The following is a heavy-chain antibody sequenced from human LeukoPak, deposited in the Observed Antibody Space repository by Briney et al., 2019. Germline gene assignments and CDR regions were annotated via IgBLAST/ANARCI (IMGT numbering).Heavy chain of an antibody. CDR2: IYYSGST. Sequence: SSETLSLTCTVSGGSISSSSYYWGWIRQPPGKGLEWIGSIYYSGSTYYNPSLKSRVTTSVDTSKNQFSLKLSSVTAADTAVYYCATLPYGSGVYYFDYWGQGTLVTVSS. V-gene: IGHV4-39*01. CDR1: GGSISSSSYY. CDR3: ATLPYGSGVYYFDY. J-gene: IGHJ4*02. D-gene: IGHD3-10*01.